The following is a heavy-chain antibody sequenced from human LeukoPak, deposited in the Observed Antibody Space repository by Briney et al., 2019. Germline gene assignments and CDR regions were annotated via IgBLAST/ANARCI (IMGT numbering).Heavy chain of an antibody. Sequence: GGSLRLSCAASGFSFSSYWMSWVRQAPGKGLEWVANIKQDGSEKYYVDSVKGRFTISRDNAKNSLYLQMNSLRAEDTAVYYCARDSNNWNYDPSMDVWGKGATVTVSS. D-gene: IGHD1-7*01. CDR3: ARDSNNWNYDPSMDV. J-gene: IGHJ6*03. V-gene: IGHV3-7*01. CDR2: IKQDGSEK. CDR1: GFSFSSYW.